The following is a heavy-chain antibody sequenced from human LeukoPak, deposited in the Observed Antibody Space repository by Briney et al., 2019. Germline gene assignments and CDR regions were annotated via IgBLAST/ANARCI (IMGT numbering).Heavy chain of an antibody. V-gene: IGHV1-2*02. D-gene: IGHD3-3*01. CDR2: INPNSGGT. CDR1: GYTFTGYY. J-gene: IGHJ4*02. Sequence: ASVKVSCKASGYTFTGYYMRWVRQAPGQGLEWMGWINPNSGGTNYAQKFQGRVTMTRDTSISTAYMELSRLRSDDTAVYYCARVGKLPDYDFWSGYYRVFDYWGQGTLVTVSS. CDR3: ARVGKLPDYDFWSGYYRVFDY.